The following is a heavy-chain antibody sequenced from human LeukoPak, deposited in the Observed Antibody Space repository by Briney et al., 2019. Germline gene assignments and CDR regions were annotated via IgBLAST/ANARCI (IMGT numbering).Heavy chain of an antibody. CDR3: ARRRVLRASDY. CDR2: IFYSGST. D-gene: IGHD2-15*01. J-gene: IGHJ4*02. V-gene: IGHV4-39*07. CDR1: GGSISTSNYY. Sequence: SETLSLTCTVSGGSISTSNYYWGWIRQPPGTGLEWIGNIFYSGSTYYSPSLRSRVTISVDTSKNQFSLKLSSVTAADTAVYYCARRRVLRASDYWGQGTLVTVSS.